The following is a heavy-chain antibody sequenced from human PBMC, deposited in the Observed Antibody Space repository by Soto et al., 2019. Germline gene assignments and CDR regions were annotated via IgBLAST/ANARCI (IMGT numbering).Heavy chain of an antibody. J-gene: IGHJ3*02. CDR2: IVVGSGNA. CDR1: GFTFTSSA. CDR3: AAGDSSGYTPDAFDI. Sequence: SVRVSCKASGFTFTSSAVQWVRQARGQRLEWIGWIVVGSGNANYAQKFQERVTITRDMSTSTAYMELSSLRSEDTAVYYCAAGDSSGYTPDAFDIWGQGTMVTVSS. V-gene: IGHV1-58*01. D-gene: IGHD3-22*01.